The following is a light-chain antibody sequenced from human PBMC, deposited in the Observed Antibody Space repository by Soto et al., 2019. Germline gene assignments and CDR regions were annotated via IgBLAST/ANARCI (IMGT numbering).Light chain of an antibody. CDR2: GAS. V-gene: IGKV3-20*01. CDR1: QSVSSSY. Sequence: EIVLTQSPGTLSLSPGKRATLSCRASQSVSSSYLAWYQQKPGQAPRLLIYGASSRATGIPDRFSGSGSGTDFTLTISRLEPEEFAVDYCQQYGSSPNTFGQGTKLEIK. J-gene: IGKJ2*01. CDR3: QQYGSSPNT.